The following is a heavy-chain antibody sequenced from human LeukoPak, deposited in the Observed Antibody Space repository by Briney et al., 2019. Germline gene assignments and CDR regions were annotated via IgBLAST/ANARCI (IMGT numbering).Heavy chain of an antibody. CDR3: TRLQIAVAGPNWFDP. D-gene: IGHD6-19*01. V-gene: IGHV3-7*01. J-gene: IGHJ5*02. CDR2: IKQDGSVQ. Sequence: GGSLRLSCAASGFTFSSYAMSWVRQAPGKGLEWVASIKQDGSVQFYMDSLKGRFSVSRDNAKNSLYLQMNGLRVEDTAVYYCTRLQIAVAGPNWFDPWGQGTLVTVSS. CDR1: GFTFSSYA.